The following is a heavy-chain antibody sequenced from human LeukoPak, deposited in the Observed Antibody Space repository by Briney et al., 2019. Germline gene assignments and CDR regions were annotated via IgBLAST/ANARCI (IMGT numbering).Heavy chain of an antibody. CDR2: IRYDGSKQ. Sequence: GGSLRLSCAVSAFTFTSYGMHWVRQAPGKGLEWVAFIRYDGSKQYYIDSEKGRFTVSRDNSKNTLYLQMNNLRAEDTAVYYSAKDLWTKQNAPGYFDYWGQGTLVTVSS. CDR1: AFTFTSYG. V-gene: IGHV3-30*02. CDR3: AKDLWTKQNAPGYFDY. J-gene: IGHJ4*02. D-gene: IGHD1-1*01.